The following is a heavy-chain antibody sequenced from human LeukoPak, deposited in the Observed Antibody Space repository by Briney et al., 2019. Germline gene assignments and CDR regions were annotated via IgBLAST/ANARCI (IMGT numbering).Heavy chain of an antibody. CDR1: GFTVSSNY. D-gene: IGHD4-17*01. Sequence: GGSLRLSCAASGFTVSSNYMNWVRQAPGKGLEGVSIIYSGGTTYYADSVKGRFTISRDNSKNTLYLQMNSLRAEDTAVYYCARVLWNGDYPRFDYWGQGTLVTVSS. CDR3: ARVLWNGDYPRFDY. CDR2: IYSGGTT. J-gene: IGHJ4*02. V-gene: IGHV3-53*01.